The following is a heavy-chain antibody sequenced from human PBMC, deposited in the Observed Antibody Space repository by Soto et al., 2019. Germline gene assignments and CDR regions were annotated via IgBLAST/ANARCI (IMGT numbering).Heavy chain of an antibody. D-gene: IGHD2-8*02. J-gene: IGHJ4*02. CDR1: GYSFATYW. CDR3: ARQVSTGGHY. Sequence: GESLKISCQGSGYSFATYWIGWVRQMPGKGLEWMAIIYPGDSDTRYSPSFQGQVTISADKSISTAYLQRNSLKASDTAMYYCARQVSTGGHYWGQGTLVTVSS. V-gene: IGHV5-51*01. CDR2: IYPGDSDT.